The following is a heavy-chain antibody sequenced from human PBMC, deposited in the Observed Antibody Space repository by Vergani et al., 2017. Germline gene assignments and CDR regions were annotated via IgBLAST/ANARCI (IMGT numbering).Heavy chain of an antibody. J-gene: IGHJ6*02. CDR3: ARDQGTVRVGSGSYYTDYYGMDV. D-gene: IGHD3-10*01. Sequence: QVQLVQSGAEVKKPGASVKVSCKASGYTFTSYGISWVRQAPGQGLEWMGWINPNSGGTNYAQKFQGRVTMTRDTSISTAYMELSRLRSDDTAVYYCARDQGTVRVGSGSYYTDYYGMDVWGQGTTVTVSS. V-gene: IGHV1-2*02. CDR2: INPNSGGT. CDR1: GYTFTSYG.